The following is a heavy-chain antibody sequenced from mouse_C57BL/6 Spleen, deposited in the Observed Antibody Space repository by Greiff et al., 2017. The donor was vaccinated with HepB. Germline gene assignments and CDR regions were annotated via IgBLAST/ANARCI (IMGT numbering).Heavy chain of an antibody. CDR2: IDPETGGT. V-gene: IGHV1-15*01. CDR1: GYTFTDYE. CDR3: TRKGQLRLRGSWFAY. Sequence: QVQLKQSGAELVRPGASVTLSCKASGYTFTDYEMHWVKQTPVHGLEWIGAIDPETGGTAYNQKFKGKAILTADKSSSTAYMELRSLTSEDSAVYYCTRKGQLRLRGSWFAYWGQGTLVTVSA. J-gene: IGHJ3*01. D-gene: IGHD3-2*02.